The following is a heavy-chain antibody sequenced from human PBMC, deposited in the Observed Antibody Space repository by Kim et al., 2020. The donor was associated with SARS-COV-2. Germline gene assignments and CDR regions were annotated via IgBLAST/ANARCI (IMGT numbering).Heavy chain of an antibody. CDR2: ISYDGSNK. CDR3: ARDWGYQPLLGSGFDY. Sequence: GGSLRLSCAASGFTFSSYAMHWVRQAPGKGLEWVAVISYDGSNKYYADSVKGRFTISRDNSKNTLYLQMNSLRAEDTAVYYCARDWGYQPLLGSGFDYWG. J-gene: IGHJ4*01. D-gene: IGHD2-2*01. CDR1: GFTFSSYA. V-gene: IGHV3-30*04.